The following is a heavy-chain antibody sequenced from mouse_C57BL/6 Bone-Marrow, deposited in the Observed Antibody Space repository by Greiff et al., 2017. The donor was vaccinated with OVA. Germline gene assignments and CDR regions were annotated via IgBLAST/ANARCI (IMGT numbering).Heavy chain of an antibody. CDR3: AGDGYYPAWFAY. V-gene: IGHV1-22*01. CDR2: INPNNGGT. Sequence: EVQLQQSGPELVKPGASVKMSCKASGYTFTDYNMHWVKQSHGKSLEWIGYINPNNGGTSYNQKFKGKATLTVNKSSSTAYMELRSLTSEDSAVDYCAGDGYYPAWFAYWGQGTLVTVSA. D-gene: IGHD2-3*01. CDR1: GYTFTDYN. J-gene: IGHJ3*01.